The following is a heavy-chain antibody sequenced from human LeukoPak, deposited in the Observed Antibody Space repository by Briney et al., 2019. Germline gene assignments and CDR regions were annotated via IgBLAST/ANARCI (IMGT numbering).Heavy chain of an antibody. V-gene: IGHV3-30*18. CDR2: ISYDGSNK. CDR1: GFTFSDYA. D-gene: IGHD3-22*01. J-gene: IGHJ3*02. Sequence: GGSLRLSCAASGFTFSDYAMSWVRQAPGKGLEWVAVISYDGSNKYYADSVKGRFTISRDNSKNTLYLQMNSLRAEDTAVYYCAKDRSYYDLYAFDIWGQGTMVTVSS. CDR3: AKDRSYYDLYAFDI.